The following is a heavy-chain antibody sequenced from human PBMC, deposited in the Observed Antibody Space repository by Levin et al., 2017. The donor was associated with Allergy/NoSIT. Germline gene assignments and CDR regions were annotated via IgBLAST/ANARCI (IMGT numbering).Heavy chain of an antibody. CDR1: GYNFATYW. V-gene: IGHV5-51*01. Sequence: GGSLRLSCKGSGYNFATYWIGWVRQMPGKGLEWMGIIYPTDSDTRYSPSFKGQVTISADKSISTAFLQWSSLKASDTAIYYCARPSSPSWDAMDVWGQGTTVTVSS. D-gene: IGHD3-10*01. J-gene: IGHJ6*02. CDR2: IYPTDSDT. CDR3: ARPSSPSWDAMDV.